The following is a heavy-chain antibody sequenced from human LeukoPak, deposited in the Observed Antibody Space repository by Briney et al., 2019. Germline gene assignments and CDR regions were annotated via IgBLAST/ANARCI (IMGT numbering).Heavy chain of an antibody. CDR3: AKDHYYDSSAQLGY. CDR1: GFTFSSYS. CDR2: ISSSSSYI. J-gene: IGHJ4*02. V-gene: IGHV3-21*04. Sequence: PGGSLRLSCAASGFTFSSYSMNWVRQAPGKGLEWVSSISSSSSYIYYADSVKGRFTISRDNSKNTLYLQMNSLRAEDTAVYYCAKDHYYDSSAQLGYWGQGTLVTVSS. D-gene: IGHD3-22*01.